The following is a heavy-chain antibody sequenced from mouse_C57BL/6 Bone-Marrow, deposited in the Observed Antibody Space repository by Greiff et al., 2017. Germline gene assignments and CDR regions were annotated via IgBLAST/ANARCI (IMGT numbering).Heavy chain of an antibody. CDR1: GYTFTSYW. D-gene: IGHD2-1*01. CDR3: ALYYGNPFAY. V-gene: IGHV1-64*01. Sequence: LQQPGAELVKPGASVKLSCKASGYTFTSYWMHWVKQRPGQGLEWIGMIHPNSGSTNYNEKFKSKATLTVDKSSSTAYMQLSSLTSEDSAVYYCALYYGNPFAYWGQGTLVTVSA. J-gene: IGHJ3*01. CDR2: IHPNSGST.